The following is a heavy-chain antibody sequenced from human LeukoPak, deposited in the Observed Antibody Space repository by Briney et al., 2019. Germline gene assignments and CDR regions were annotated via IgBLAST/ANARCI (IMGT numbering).Heavy chain of an antibody. CDR1: GYTFRRNG. CDR2: IWYDGSKK. CDR3: ARVGTSDAFDI. J-gene: IGHJ3*02. Sequence: GGSLRLSCSASGYTFRRNGMHWVRQAPGKGLEWVAVIWYDGSKKYYGDSVRGRFTISRDNSKNTLYLQMNSLRAEDTAVYYCARVGTSDAFDIWGQGPMVTVSS. D-gene: IGHD1-1*01. V-gene: IGHV3-33*01.